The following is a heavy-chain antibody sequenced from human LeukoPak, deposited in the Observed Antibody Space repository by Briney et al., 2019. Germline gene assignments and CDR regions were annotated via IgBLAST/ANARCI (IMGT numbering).Heavy chain of an antibody. Sequence: GGSLRLSCASSGFTFNNYAMTWVRQAPGKGLEWFSYITARGGTTYCADSVKGRFTISRDNSNNTLYLQMSSLRAEDTAVYYCARDYPTSGIVTIFDYWGQGTLVTVSS. V-gene: IGHV3-23*01. J-gene: IGHJ4*02. CDR3: ARDYPTSGIVTIFDY. CDR2: ITARGGTT. D-gene: IGHD1-1*01. CDR1: GFTFNNYA.